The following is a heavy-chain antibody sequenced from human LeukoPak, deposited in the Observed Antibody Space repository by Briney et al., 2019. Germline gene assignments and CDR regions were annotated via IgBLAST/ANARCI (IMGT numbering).Heavy chain of an antibody. CDR1: GYTFTGYY. J-gene: IGHJ4*02. CDR2: INPNSGGT. V-gene: IGHV1-2*02. CDR3: ARDPAQNIAVAADFDY. Sequence: ASLKVSCKASGYTFTGYYMHWVRQAPGQGLGWMGWINPNSGGTNYAQNFQGRVTMTRDTSITTAYMELSRLRSDDTAVYYCARDPAQNIAVAADFDYWGQGTLVTVSS. D-gene: IGHD6-19*01.